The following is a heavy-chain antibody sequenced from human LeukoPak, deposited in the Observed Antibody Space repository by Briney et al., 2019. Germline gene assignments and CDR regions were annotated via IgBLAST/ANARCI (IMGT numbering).Heavy chain of an antibody. V-gene: IGHV4-59*08. CDR3: ARLEGVVGATPDYFDY. J-gene: IGHJ4*02. CDR2: IYYSGST. D-gene: IGHD1-26*01. CDR1: GGSISSYY. Sequence: KASETLSLTCTVSGGSISSYYWSWIRQPPGKGLEWIGYIYYSGSTNYNPSLKSRVTISVDTSKNQFSLKLSSVTAADTAVYYCARLEGVVGATPDYFDYWGQGTLVTVSS.